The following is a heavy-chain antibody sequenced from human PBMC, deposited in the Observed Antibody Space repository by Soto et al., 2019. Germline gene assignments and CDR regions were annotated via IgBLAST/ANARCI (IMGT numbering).Heavy chain of an antibody. J-gene: IGHJ4*02. CDR1: GFTVSSYG. D-gene: IGHD1-1*01. CDR2: ISYDGKVA. V-gene: IGHV3-30*18. CDR3: AKEGPITNWYFDY. Sequence: QVQLVESRGGVVQPGRSLRLSCAAAGFTVSSYGMHWVRQAPGKGLEWVTVISYDGKVAYYADSVKGRFTISRDNSKNTLYLQMNSLRTEDTAMYYCAKEGPITNWYFDYWGQGTLVTVSS.